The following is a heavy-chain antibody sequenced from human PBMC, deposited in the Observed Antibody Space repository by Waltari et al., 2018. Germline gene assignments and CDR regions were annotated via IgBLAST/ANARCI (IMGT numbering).Heavy chain of an antibody. Sequence: EVQLVQSGAEVKKPGESLKISCKGSGYTFSNYWIGWVRQMPGKGREWMGIIYPGASETRHGPSFQGQVTISADKSFNTAYLQWSSLKASDTAMYYCARHVGGYCSGGNCYADFWGQGTLVTVSS. V-gene: IGHV5-51*01. D-gene: IGHD2-15*01. CDR3: ARHVGGYCSGGNCYADF. CDR1: GYTFSNYW. J-gene: IGHJ4*02. CDR2: IYPGASET.